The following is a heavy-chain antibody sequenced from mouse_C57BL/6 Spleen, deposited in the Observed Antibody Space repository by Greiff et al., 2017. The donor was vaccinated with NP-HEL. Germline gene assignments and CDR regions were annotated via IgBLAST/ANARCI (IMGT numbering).Heavy chain of an antibody. CDR1: DYTFTSYW. J-gene: IGHJ1*03. V-gene: IGHV1-72*01. CDR2: IDPNSGGT. Sequence: QVQLQQPGAELVKPGASVKLSCKASDYTFTSYWMHWVKQRPGRGLEWIGRIDPNSGGTKYNEKFKSKATLTVDKPSSTAYMQLSSLTSEDSAVYYCARYWDYWYFDVWGTGTTVTVSS. D-gene: IGHD4-1*01. CDR3: ARYWDYWYFDV.